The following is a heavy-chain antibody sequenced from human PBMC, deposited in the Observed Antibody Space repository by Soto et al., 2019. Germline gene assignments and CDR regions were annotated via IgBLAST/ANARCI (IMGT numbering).Heavy chain of an antibody. Sequence: GGSLRLSCAASGFTFISYSMNWVRQAPGKGLEWVSYISSSSSTIYYADSVKGRFTISRDNAKNSLYLQMNSLRDEDTAVYYCARDRVMGYYDSWGWFDPWGQGTLVTVSS. V-gene: IGHV3-48*02. D-gene: IGHD3-22*01. CDR1: GFTFISYS. CDR2: ISSSSSTI. J-gene: IGHJ5*02. CDR3: ARDRVMGYYDSWGWFDP.